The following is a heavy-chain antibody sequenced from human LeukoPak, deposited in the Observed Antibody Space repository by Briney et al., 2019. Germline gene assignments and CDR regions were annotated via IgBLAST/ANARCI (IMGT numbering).Heavy chain of an antibody. V-gene: IGHV4-59*01. D-gene: IGHD3-22*01. CDR2: IYYSGST. J-gene: IGHJ4*02. Sequence: PSETLSLTCTVSSGSISSYYWNWIRQPPGKGLEWIGYIYYSGSTSYNPFLKSRVTISVDTSENQFSLNLSSVPAADTAVYYCARALGSSGSPGYWGQGTLVTVSS. CDR3: ARALGSSGSPGY. CDR1: SGSISSYY.